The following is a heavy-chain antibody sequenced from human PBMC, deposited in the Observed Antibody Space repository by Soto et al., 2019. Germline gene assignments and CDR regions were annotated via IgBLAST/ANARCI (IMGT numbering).Heavy chain of an antibody. D-gene: IGHD6-13*01. V-gene: IGHV4-59*01. Sequence: SETLSLTCTVSGGSISSYYWSWIRQPPGKGLEWIGYIYYSGSTNYNPSLKSRVTISVDTSKNQFSLKLSSVTAADTAVYYCARDAVLRQQLVYYYYGMDVWGQGTTVTVSS. CDR3: ARDAVLRQQLVYYYYGMDV. CDR2: IYYSGST. J-gene: IGHJ6*02. CDR1: GGSISSYY.